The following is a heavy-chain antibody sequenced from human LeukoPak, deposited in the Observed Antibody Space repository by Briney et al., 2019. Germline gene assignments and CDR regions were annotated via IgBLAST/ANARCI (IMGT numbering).Heavy chain of an antibody. D-gene: IGHD1-1*01. CDR3: ARAGGRGLDDAWDV. V-gene: IGHV4-59*01. J-gene: IGHJ3*01. CDR1: GGTISTFY. CDR2: IYYTGSS. Sequence: SETLSLTCTVSGGTISTFYWSWVRQPPGKGLERMGYIYYTGSSSYNPALQSRVTMSVDTANNRFSLQLPSVTTADTAVYYCARAGGRGLDDAWDVWGRGAEVTVCS.